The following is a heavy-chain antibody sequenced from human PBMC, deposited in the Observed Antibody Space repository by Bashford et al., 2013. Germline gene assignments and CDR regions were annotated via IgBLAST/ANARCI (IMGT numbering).Heavy chain of an antibody. D-gene: IGHD2-21*02. J-gene: IGHJ5*02. CDR1: GYTFSVYY. CDR2: FDPEDGET. CDR3: ATVSGLPNTWFDP. Sequence: ASVKVSCKASGYTFSVYYMHWVRQAPGQGLEWMGGFDPEDGETIYAQKFQGRVTMTEDTSTDTAYMELSSLRSEDTAVYYCATVSGLPNTWFDPWGQGPWSPSPQ. V-gene: IGHV1-24*01.